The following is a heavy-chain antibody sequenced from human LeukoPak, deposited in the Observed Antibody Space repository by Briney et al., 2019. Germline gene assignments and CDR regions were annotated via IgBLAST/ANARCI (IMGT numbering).Heavy chain of an antibody. CDR1: GFTFSSYG. J-gene: IGHJ4*02. CDR2: IWYDGSNK. CDR3: ARDEMIVVVTAFYFDY. D-gene: IGHD3-22*01. V-gene: IGHV3-33*01. Sequence: PGGSLRLSCAASGFTFSSYGMHWVRQAPGKGLEWVAVIWYDGSNKYYADSVKGRFTISRDNSKNTLYLQMNSLRAEDTAVYYCARDEMIVVVTAFYFDYWGQGTLVTVSS.